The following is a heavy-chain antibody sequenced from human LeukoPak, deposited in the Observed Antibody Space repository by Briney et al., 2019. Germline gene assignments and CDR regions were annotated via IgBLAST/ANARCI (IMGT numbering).Heavy chain of an antibody. CDR2: ISRNGGST. CDR1: GFTVDSYA. V-gene: IGHV3-64*01. CDR3: ARGGRGHDFSPNYYYGLDV. Sequence: GGSLRLSCAASGFTVDSYAMHWVRQAPGKGLEYVSAISRNGGSTFYANSVKGRFTISRDNSKNTLYLQMGSLRAEDTAVYYCARGGRGHDFSPNYYYGLDVWGQGTTVTVSS. D-gene: IGHD5-12*01. J-gene: IGHJ6*02.